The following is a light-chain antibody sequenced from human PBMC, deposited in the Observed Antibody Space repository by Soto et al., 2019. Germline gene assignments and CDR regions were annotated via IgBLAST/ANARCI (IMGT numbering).Light chain of an antibody. J-gene: IGKJ2*01. CDR1: QGISSY. Sequence: DIPLTQSPSFLSASVRDRVTITCRASQGISSYLAWYQQKPGKAPKLLIYAASTLQSGVPSRFSGSGSGTEFTLTISSLQPEDFATYYCQQLNSYPPYTFGQGTKLDIK. CDR2: AAS. CDR3: QQLNSYPPYT. V-gene: IGKV1-9*01.